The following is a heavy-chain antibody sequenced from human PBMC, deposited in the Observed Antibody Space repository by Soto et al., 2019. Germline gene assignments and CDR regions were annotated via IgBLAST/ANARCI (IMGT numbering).Heavy chain of an antibody. Sequence: SETLSLTCTVSNDSISPYYWSWIRQPPGKGLEWIGFIYYSGSTTYNPSLKSRVTISVATSKNQFSLKLTSVTAADTAIYYCASLVPPLHSGSHYFDLWGQATLVTVSS. CDR3: ASLVPPLHSGSHYFDL. CDR2: IYYSGST. CDR1: NDSISPYY. V-gene: IGHV4-59*08. D-gene: IGHD3-10*01. J-gene: IGHJ4*02.